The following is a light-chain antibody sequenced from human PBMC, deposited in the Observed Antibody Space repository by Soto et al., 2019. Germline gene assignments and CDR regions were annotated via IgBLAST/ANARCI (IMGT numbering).Light chain of an antibody. CDR1: QSLVHSDGNTY. J-gene: IGKJ1*01. Sequence: DVVLTQTPLSLPVTLGQPASISCTSNQSLVHSDGNTYFSWLQQRPGQSPRLLIYQICKRFSGASARFSGSGAGTHFTLKISRVEAEDVGINFCMQSPLLRTFGKGTKVEIK. CDR2: QIC. V-gene: IGKV2-24*01. CDR3: MQSPLLRT.